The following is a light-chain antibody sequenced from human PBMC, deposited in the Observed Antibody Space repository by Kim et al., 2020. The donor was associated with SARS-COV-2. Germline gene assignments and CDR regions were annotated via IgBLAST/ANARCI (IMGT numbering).Light chain of an antibody. CDR2: GNN. CDR3: QSHDSSLSGFV. Sequence: QRVNISCTGSSSNIGASFDVHWYQQHPGTAPKLLIYGNNNRPSGVPDRFSASKSGTSASLAITGLQAEDEADYYCQSHDSSLSGFVFGTGTKVTVL. J-gene: IGLJ1*01. CDR1: SSNIGASFD. V-gene: IGLV1-40*01.